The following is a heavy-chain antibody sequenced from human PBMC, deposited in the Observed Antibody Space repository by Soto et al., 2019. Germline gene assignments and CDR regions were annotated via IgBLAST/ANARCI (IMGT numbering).Heavy chain of an antibody. J-gene: IGHJ6*02. V-gene: IGHV4-4*02. D-gene: IGHD3-3*01. CDR3: ARIWTILGVVAGMDF. CDR2: IYHSGST. Sequence: SETLSLTGAVSGGSISSSNCWSWVRQPPGKGLEWIGEIYHSGSTNYNPSLKSRVTISVDKSKNQFSLKLSSVTAADTAVYYCARIWTILGVVAGMDFCGQGTTVTVCS. CDR1: GGSISSSNC.